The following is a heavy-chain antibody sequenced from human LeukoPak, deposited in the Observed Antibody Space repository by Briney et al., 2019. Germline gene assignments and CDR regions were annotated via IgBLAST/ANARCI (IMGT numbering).Heavy chain of an antibody. J-gene: IGHJ6*03. Sequence: SQTLSLTCTVSGGSISSGGYYWSWIRQHPGKGLEWIGYIYYSGSTYYNPSLKSRVTISVDTSKNQFSLKLSSVTAADTAVYYCARADYGGSPYYYYMDVWGKGTTVTVSS. V-gene: IGHV4-31*03. CDR1: GGSISSGGYY. CDR3: ARADYGGSPYYYYMDV. CDR2: IYYSGST. D-gene: IGHD4-23*01.